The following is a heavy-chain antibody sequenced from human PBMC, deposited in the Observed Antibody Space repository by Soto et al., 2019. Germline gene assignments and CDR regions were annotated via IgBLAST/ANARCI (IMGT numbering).Heavy chain of an antibody. J-gene: IGHJ3*02. Sequence: LKIACKGSGYNFPNYWVGWVRQMPGKGLEWMGIIYPGDSDTRYSPSFQGQVTMSADKSITTAYLQWSSLKASDTAMYYCARRYYDLLTGYVFDIWGQGTMVTVSS. CDR1: GYNFPNYW. D-gene: IGHD3-9*01. CDR2: IYPGDSDT. CDR3: ARRYYDLLTGYVFDI. V-gene: IGHV5-51*01.